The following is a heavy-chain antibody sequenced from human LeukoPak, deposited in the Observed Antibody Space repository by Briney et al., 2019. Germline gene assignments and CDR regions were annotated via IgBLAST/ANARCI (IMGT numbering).Heavy chain of an antibody. V-gene: IGHV3-11*06. CDR1: GFTFSDYY. CDR2: ISSSSSYT. CDR3: ARGITMVRGVIKIA. J-gene: IGHJ5*02. D-gene: IGHD3-10*01. Sequence: GGSLRLSCAASGFTFSDYYMSWIRQAPGKGLEWVSYISSSSSYTNYADSVKGRFTIFRDNAKNSLYLKMNSLRAEDTAVYYCARGITMVRGVIKIAWGQGTLVTVSS.